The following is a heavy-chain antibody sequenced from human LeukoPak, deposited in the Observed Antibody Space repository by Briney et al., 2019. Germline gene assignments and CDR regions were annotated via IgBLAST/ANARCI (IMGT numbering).Heavy chain of an antibody. CDR2: IYSGGTT. CDR1: GFMFSNYS. J-gene: IGHJ4*02. V-gene: IGHV3-53*04. CDR3: ARVDTVMAYYFDL. Sequence: GGSLRLSCAASGFMFSNYSMNWVRQAPGKGLEWVSTIYSGGTTYYADSVMGRFTISRHNSRNTLYLQMNSLRAEDTAVYYCARVDTVMAYYFDLWGQGTLVTVSS. D-gene: IGHD5-18*01.